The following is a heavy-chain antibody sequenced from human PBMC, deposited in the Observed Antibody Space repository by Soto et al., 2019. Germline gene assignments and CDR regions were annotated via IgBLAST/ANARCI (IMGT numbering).Heavy chain of an antibody. V-gene: IGHV1-58*01. Sequence: ASVKVSCKASGFTFTSSAVQWVRQARGQRLEWIGWIVVGSGNTNYAQKFQERVTITRDMSTSTAYMELSSLRSEDTAVYYCAAGRHYYDSSGYWAPVDYWGQGTLVTVSS. CDR2: IVVGSGNT. J-gene: IGHJ4*02. CDR1: GFTFTSSA. D-gene: IGHD3-22*01. CDR3: AAGRHYYDSSGYWAPVDY.